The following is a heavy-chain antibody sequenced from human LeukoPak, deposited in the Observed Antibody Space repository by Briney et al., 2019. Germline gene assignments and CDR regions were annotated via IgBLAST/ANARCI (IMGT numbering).Heavy chain of an antibody. CDR2: ISWNSGSI. CDR1: GLTFDDYA. D-gene: IGHD3-10*01. V-gene: IGHV3-9*01. J-gene: IGHJ4*02. Sequence: PGGSLRLSCAASGLTFDDYAMHWVRQTPGKGLEWVSGISWNSGSIGYVDSVKGRFTISRDNAKNSLYLQMNSLRAEDTALYYCAKDDTGGSGSYFQSWGQGTLVTVSS. CDR3: AKDDTGGSGSYFQS.